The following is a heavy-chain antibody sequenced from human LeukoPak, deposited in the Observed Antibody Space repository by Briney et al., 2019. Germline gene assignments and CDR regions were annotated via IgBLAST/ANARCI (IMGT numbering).Heavy chain of an antibody. J-gene: IGHJ5*02. Sequence: PGGSLRLSCAASGFSFSTYAMNWVRQAPGKGLEWIAYIGGSGDTIYYADSVKGRFTISRDNARNSLFLQVNSLREDDTAVYFCARRLALWGRGALVTVSS. CDR3: ARRLAL. CDR1: GFSFSTYA. V-gene: IGHV3-48*02. CDR2: IGGSGDTI.